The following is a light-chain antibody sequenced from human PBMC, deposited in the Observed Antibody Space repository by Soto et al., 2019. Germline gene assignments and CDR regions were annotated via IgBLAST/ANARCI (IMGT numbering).Light chain of an antibody. CDR1: SDDVGGYAY. J-gene: IGLJ7*01. CDR2: EVS. CDR3: CSYSSSATPV. Sequence: QSALTQPASVSGSPGQTITICCTGTSDDVGGYAYVSWYQQYPGKVPKLVISEVSNRPSGVSHRFSGSRSGNTASLTISGLQAEVEADYHYCSYSSSATPVFGGGTKLTVL. V-gene: IGLV2-14*01.